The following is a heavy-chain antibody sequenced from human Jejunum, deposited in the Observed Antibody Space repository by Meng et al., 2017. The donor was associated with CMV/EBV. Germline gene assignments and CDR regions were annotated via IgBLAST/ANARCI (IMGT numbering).Heavy chain of an antibody. Sequence: SCAASGFTFSSYWMHWVRQAPGKGLVWVSRIKSDESYTTYAGSVQGRFTISRDNANNMLYLQMNSLRAEDTAVYYCAGGRSPGLADYWGQGTLVTVSS. D-gene: IGHD7-27*01. CDR3: AGGRSPGLADY. CDR1: GFTFSSYW. J-gene: IGHJ4*02. V-gene: IGHV3-74*01. CDR2: IKSDESYT.